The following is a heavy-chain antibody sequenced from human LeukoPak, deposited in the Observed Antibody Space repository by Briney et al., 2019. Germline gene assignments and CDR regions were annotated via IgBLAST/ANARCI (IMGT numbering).Heavy chain of an antibody. Sequence: GGSLRLFCAASGFNFSSYGMHWVRQAPGKGLEWVAVIWSDGSNKYYADSVKGRFTISRDNSKNTLYLQMSSLRAEDTALYYCARDTTVVTSHFDYWGQGTLVTVSS. CDR3: ARDTTVVTSHFDY. J-gene: IGHJ4*02. V-gene: IGHV3-33*01. CDR2: IWSDGSNK. CDR1: GFNFSSYG. D-gene: IGHD4-23*01.